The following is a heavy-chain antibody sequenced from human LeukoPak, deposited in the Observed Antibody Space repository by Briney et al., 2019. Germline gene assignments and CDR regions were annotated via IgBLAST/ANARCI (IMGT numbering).Heavy chain of an antibody. Sequence: GGSLRLSCAASGFTFSSYGMHWVRQAPGKGLEWVAFIRYDGSNKYYADSVKGRFTISRDNSKNTLYLQMNSLRAEDTAVYYCAAVEMATIVLDYWGQGTLVTVSS. D-gene: IGHD5-24*01. CDR1: GFTFSSYG. V-gene: IGHV3-30*02. CDR2: IRYDGSNK. J-gene: IGHJ4*02. CDR3: AAVEMATIVLDY.